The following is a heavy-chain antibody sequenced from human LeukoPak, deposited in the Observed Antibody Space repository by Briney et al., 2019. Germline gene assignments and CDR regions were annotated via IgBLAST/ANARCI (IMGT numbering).Heavy chain of an antibody. CDR3: ARGHSGWYYFDY. Sequence: SETLSLTCAVSGGSISSYYWSWIRQPPGKGLEWIGYIYYSGSTNYNPSLKSRVTISVDTSKNQFSLKLSSVTAADTAVYYCARGHSGWYYFDYWGQGTLVTVSS. D-gene: IGHD6-19*01. V-gene: IGHV4-59*01. CDR1: GGSISSYY. CDR2: IYYSGST. J-gene: IGHJ4*02.